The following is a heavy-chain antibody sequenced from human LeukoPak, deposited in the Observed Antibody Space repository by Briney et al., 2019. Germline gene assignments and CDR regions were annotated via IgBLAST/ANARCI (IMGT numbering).Heavy chain of an antibody. J-gene: IGHJ1*01. CDR1: GDSISNYY. CDR2: IYYSGST. Sequence: SETLSLTCTVSGDSISNYYWIWIRQPPGKTLEWIGYIYYSGSTNYNPSLKSRVTISVDTSKNQFSLKLSSVTAADTAVYYCARGRSGYSSSPLQQWGQGTLVTVSS. D-gene: IGHD6-13*01. V-gene: IGHV4-59*01. CDR3: ARGRSGYSSSPLQQ.